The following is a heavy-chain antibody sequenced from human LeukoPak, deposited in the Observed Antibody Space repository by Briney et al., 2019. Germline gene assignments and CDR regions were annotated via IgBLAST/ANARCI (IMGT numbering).Heavy chain of an antibody. D-gene: IGHD3-3*01. Sequence: GASVKVSCKVSGHSLTQLSMHWVRQGTGRGLEWMGSFDPVDGETIYAQKFQGRVTMTEDTSTDTAYMELSSLRSDDTAVYYCAILLEDYAFSTGSAKDYWGQGTLVTVSS. CDR1: GHSLTQLS. J-gene: IGHJ4*02. V-gene: IGHV1-24*01. CDR3: AILLEDYAFSTGSAKDY. CDR2: FDPVDGET.